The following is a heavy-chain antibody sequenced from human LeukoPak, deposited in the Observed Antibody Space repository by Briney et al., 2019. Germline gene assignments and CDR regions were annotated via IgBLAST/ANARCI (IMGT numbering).Heavy chain of an antibody. CDR3: ARDYGDRRWGF. D-gene: IGHD4-17*01. CDR2: IYPDDSVT. V-gene: IGHV5-51*01. J-gene: IGHJ4*02. CDR1: GYSFTSYW. Sequence: ESLKISCKGSGYSFTSYWIGWVRHMPGKGLEWMGIIYPDDSVTGYSPSFQGQVTISADKSITTAYLQWSSLRTSDTAMYYCARDYGDRRWGFWGQGTLVTVSS.